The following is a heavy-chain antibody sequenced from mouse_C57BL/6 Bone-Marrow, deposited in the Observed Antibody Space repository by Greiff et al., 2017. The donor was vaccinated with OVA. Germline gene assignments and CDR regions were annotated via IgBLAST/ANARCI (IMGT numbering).Heavy chain of an antibody. V-gene: IGHV5-17*01. D-gene: IGHD1-1*01. CDR3: ARHYGSSPALY. CDR1: GFTFSDYG. Sequence: DVKLVESGGGLVKPGGSLKLSCAASGFTFSDYGMHWVRQAPEKGLEWVAYISSGSSTIYYADTVKGRFTISRDNAKNTLFLQMTRLRSEDTAMDYCARHYGSSPALYWGQGTLVTVSA. J-gene: IGHJ3*01. CDR2: ISSGSSTI.